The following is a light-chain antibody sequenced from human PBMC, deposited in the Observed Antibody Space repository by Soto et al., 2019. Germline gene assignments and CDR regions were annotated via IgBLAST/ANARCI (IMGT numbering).Light chain of an antibody. J-gene: IGLJ1*01. CDR1: SSNIGINA. V-gene: IGLV1-44*01. Sequence: QSVLSQSPSASGTPGQRVTISCSGSSSNIGINAVNWYQQLPGTAPKLLMYDNNQRPSGVPDRVSGSKSGTSASLAISGLQSEDEADYYCASWDDSLNGLLFGTGTKVTVL. CDR3: ASWDDSLNGLL. CDR2: DNN.